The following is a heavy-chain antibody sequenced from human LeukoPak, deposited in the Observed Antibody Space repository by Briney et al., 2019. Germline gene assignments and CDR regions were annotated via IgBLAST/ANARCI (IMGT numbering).Heavy chain of an antibody. D-gene: IGHD6-25*01. V-gene: IGHV1-24*01. CDR2: FDPEDGET. CDR1: GYTLTELS. J-gene: IGHJ6*03. CDR3: ATGIPGATAPRYYYYYMDV. Sequence: GASVKVSCKVSGYTLTELSMHWVRQAPGKGREWMGGFDPEDGETIYAQKFQGRVTMTEDTSTDTAYMELSSLRSEDTAVYYCATGIPGATAPRYYYYYMDVWGKGTTVTVSS.